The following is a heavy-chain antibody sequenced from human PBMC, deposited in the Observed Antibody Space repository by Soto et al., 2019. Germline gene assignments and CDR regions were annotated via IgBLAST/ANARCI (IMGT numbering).Heavy chain of an antibody. CDR1: GGTFSSYA. J-gene: IGHJ6*02. CDR2: IIPIFGTA. V-gene: IGHV1-69*06. Sequence: GASVKVSCKASGGTFSSYAISWVRQAPGQGLEWMGGIIPIFGTANYAQKFQGRVTITADKSTSTAYMELSSLRSEDTAVYYCASGPDSSMSYYYYGMDVWGQGTTVTVSS. D-gene: IGHD3-22*01. CDR3: ASGPDSSMSYYYYGMDV.